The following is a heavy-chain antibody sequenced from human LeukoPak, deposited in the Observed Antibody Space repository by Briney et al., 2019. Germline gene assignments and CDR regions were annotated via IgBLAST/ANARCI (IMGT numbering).Heavy chain of an antibody. D-gene: IGHD1-26*01. V-gene: IGHV3-30*02. CDR3: AKRAGLVGATNYFDY. CDR2: IQYDESQK. Sequence: GGSLRLSCAASGFNFRSSGMYWVRQTPGKGLEWVAFIQYDESQKYYADSVKGRFTISRDNSKNTLYLQMNSLRVEDTAVHYCAKRAGLVGATNYFDYWGQGTLVTVSS. CDR1: GFNFRSSG. J-gene: IGHJ4*02.